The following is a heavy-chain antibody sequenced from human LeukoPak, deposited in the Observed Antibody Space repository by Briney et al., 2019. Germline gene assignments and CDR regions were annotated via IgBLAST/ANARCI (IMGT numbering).Heavy chain of an antibody. Sequence: SETLSLTCTVSGGSISSSSYYWGWIRQPPGKGLEWIVSIYYSGSTYYNPSPKSRVTISLETSNNQSALQLNSSPPDDPAAFYCARESSYNPPESDFDYWGQGNLVTVSS. D-gene: IGHD3-10*01. V-gene: IGHV4-39*02. CDR3: ARESSYNPPESDFDY. CDR1: GGSISSSSYY. CDR2: IYYSGST. J-gene: IGHJ4*02.